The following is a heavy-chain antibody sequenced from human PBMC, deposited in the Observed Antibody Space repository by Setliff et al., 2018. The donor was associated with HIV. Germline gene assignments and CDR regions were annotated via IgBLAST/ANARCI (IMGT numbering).Heavy chain of an antibody. CDR3: ARGLSFYDPGGFDY. CDR1: GGSISSSSYY. Sequence: SETLSLTCTVSGGSISSSSYYWGWIRQPPGKGLEWIGSIYYSGSTYYNPSLKSRVTISVDTSKKQVSLKLSSVTAADTAVYYCARGLSFYDPGGFDYWGQGTLVTVSS. V-gene: IGHV4-39*01. J-gene: IGHJ4*02. CDR2: IYYSGST. D-gene: IGHD3-22*01.